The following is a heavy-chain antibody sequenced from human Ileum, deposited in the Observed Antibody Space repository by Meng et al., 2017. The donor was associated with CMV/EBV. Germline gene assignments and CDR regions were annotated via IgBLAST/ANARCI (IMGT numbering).Heavy chain of an antibody. CDR1: GFSLNTNAVG. Sequence: CTFSGFSLNTNAVGVGWFRQPPGQALEWLAFIYWDDHKYYNASLQSRLTINKDTSKNHVVLTMTNMDPVDTATYYCAHGSGWLCDFWGQGILGTVSS. CDR2: IYWDDHK. J-gene: IGHJ4*02. CDR3: AHGSGWLCDF. D-gene: IGHD6-19*01. V-gene: IGHV2-5*02.